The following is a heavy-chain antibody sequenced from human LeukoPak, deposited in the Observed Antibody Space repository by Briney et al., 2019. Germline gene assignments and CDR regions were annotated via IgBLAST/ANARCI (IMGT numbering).Heavy chain of an antibody. J-gene: IGHJ4*02. CDR1: GYTFTGYY. CDR3: ARVGHCSGGSCLENYYFDY. D-gene: IGHD2-15*01. Sequence: GASVKVSCKASGYTFTGYYMHWVRQAPGQGLEWMGWINPNSGGTNYAQKFQGRVTMTRDTSISTAYMELSRLRSDDTAVYYCARVGHCSGGSCLENYYFDYWGQGTLVTVSS. CDR2: INPNSGGT. V-gene: IGHV1-2*02.